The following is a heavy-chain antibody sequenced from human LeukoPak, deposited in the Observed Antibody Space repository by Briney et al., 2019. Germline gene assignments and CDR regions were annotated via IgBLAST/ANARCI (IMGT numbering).Heavy chain of an antibody. J-gene: IGHJ5*02. D-gene: IGHD1-1*01. V-gene: IGHV4-61*02. CDR1: GGSISSASYS. CDR2: IYTSGST. Sequence: SQTLSLTCTVSGGSISSASYSWIWIRQPAGKGLEWVGRIYTSGSTIYNPSLKGRVTISMDTSNNQFSLKLSSVTAADTAVYYRASLNEGSLDPWGQGTLVTVSS. CDR3: ASLNEGSLDP.